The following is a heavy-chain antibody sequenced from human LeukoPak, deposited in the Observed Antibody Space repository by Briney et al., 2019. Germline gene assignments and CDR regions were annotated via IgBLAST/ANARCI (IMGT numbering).Heavy chain of an antibody. V-gene: IGHV3-33*01. CDR2: TWYDGSNK. CDR1: GFTFSSYG. D-gene: IGHD6-19*01. CDR3: ASGWYYFDY. J-gene: IGHJ4*02. Sequence: GRSLRLSCAASGFTFSSYGMHWVRQAPGKGLEWVAVTWYDGSNKYYADSVKGRFTISRDNSKNTLYLQMNSLRAEDTAVYYCASGWYYFDYWGQGTLVTVSS.